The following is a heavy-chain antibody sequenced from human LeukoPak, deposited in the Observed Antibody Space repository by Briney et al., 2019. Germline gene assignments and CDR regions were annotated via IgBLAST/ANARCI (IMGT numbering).Heavy chain of an antibody. V-gene: IGHV3-23*01. D-gene: IGHD2-15*01. Sequence: QTGGSLRLSCAASGFTFSSYAMSWVRQAPGKGLEWVSTISGSGGNTYYADSVKGRFTISRDNSKSTLFLQMNSLRAEDTAVYYCAKEASGGYPNWFDPWGQGTLVTVSS. CDR2: ISGSGGNT. J-gene: IGHJ5*02. CDR1: GFTFSSYA. CDR3: AKEASGGYPNWFDP.